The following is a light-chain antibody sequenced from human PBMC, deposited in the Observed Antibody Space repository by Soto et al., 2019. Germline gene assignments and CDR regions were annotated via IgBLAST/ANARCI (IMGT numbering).Light chain of an antibody. J-gene: IGLJ2*01. CDR3: CSYAGSSTLV. Sequence: QSVLTQPASVSGSPGQSITISCTGTSSDVGSFNLVSWYQKYPGKAPKLMIYAVTRRPSGVSDRFSASKSGNTASLTISGLQAEDEADYYCCSYAGSSTLVFGGGTKLTVL. CDR1: SSDVGSFNL. V-gene: IGLV2-23*02. CDR2: AVT.